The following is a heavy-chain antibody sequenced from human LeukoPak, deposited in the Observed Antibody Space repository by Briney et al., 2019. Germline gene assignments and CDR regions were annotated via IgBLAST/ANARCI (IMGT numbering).Heavy chain of an antibody. J-gene: IGHJ3*02. D-gene: IGHD3-16*01. V-gene: IGHV3-7*05. CDR2: VEGDGSET. Sequence: SGGSLRLSCTASGFSFSGDWMTWVRQAPGKGLEWVANVEGDGSETHYMDSVKGRFTISRDNAKKSLYLQMNSLRAEDTAVYYCARVGDMEAFDIWGQGTRVTVSS. CDR1: GFSFSGDW. CDR3: ARVGDMEAFDI.